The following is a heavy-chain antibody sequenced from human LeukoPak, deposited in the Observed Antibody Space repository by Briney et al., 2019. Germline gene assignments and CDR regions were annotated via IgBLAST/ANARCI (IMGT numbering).Heavy chain of an antibody. J-gene: IGHJ4*02. CDR3: VRGAPFDY. V-gene: IGHV3-74*01. Sequence: VGSLRLSCAASGFIFSNYWMHWVRQGPGKKGLVWVSRINSDGSSIAYADSVEGRFTISRDNARNTLDLQMNSLRAEDTAVYYCVRGAPFDYWGQGTLVTVSS. CDR1: GFIFSNYW. CDR2: INSDGSSI.